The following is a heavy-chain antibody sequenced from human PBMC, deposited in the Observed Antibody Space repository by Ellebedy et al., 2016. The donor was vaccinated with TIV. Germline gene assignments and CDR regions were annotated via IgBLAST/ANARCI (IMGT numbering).Heavy chain of an antibody. CDR2: ISYDGSNK. CDR3: ARVPVRHGWFYFDY. V-gene: IGHV3-30-3*01. Sequence: PGGSLRLSCATSGFTFSNYAMHWVRQAPGKGLEWVAVISYDGSNKYYADSVKGRFTISRDNSKNTLYLQMHGLRAEDTAVYYCARVPVRHGWFYFDYWGQGTLVTVSS. D-gene: IGHD3-10*01. CDR1: GFTFSNYA. J-gene: IGHJ4*02.